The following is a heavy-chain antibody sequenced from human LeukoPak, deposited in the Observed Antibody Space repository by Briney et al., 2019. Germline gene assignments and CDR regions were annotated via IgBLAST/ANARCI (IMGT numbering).Heavy chain of an antibody. D-gene: IGHD3-3*01. Sequence: SVKVSCKASGGTFSSYAISWVRQAPGQGLEWMRGIIPIFGTANYAQKFQGRVTITADESTSTAYMELSSLRSEDTAVYYCARESRGTYDSLLGYYYGMDVWGQGTTVTVSS. V-gene: IGHV1-69*13. J-gene: IGHJ6*02. CDR1: GGTFSSYA. CDR3: ARESRGTYDSLLGYYYGMDV. CDR2: IIPIFGTA.